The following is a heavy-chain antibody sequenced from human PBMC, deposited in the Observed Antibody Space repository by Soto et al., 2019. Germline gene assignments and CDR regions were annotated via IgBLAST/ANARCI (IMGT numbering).Heavy chain of an antibody. Sequence: GGSLRLSCAASGFTFSSYAMHWVRQAPGKGLEWVAVISYDGSNKYYADSVKGRFTISRDNSKNTLYLQMNSLRAEDTAVYYCARAGGHDSSGYYYDYWGQGTLVTVSS. J-gene: IGHJ4*02. CDR2: ISYDGSNK. V-gene: IGHV3-30-3*01. CDR3: ARAGGHDSSGYYYDY. D-gene: IGHD3-22*01. CDR1: GFTFSSYA.